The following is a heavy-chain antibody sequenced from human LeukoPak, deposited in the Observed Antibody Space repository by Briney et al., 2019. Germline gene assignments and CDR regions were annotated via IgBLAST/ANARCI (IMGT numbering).Heavy chain of an antibody. CDR3: ARLRVVVDAYYYYYYSIDV. CDR1: GFTFSSYW. Sequence: QPGGSLRLSCAVSGFTFSSYWMSWVRQAPGKGLEWVANIKQDGSEKYYVDSVKGRFTISRDNAKNSLYLQMNSLRAEDTAVYYCARLRVVVDAYYYYYYSIDVWGKGTTVTVSS. J-gene: IGHJ6*03. D-gene: IGHD2-2*01. CDR2: IKQDGSEK. V-gene: IGHV3-7*01.